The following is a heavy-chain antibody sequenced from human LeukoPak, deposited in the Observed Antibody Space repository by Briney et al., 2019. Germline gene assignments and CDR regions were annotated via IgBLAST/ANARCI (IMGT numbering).Heavy chain of an antibody. J-gene: IGHJ4*02. CDR3: ARGPISSLAFDY. CDR1: AFTVSSNH. D-gene: IGHD3-16*02. Sequence: PGGSLRLSCAASAFTVSSNHMSWVRQAPGKGLEWVSLICSGGGTYYADSVKGRFTISRDNSKNTLYLQMNSLRAEDTAVYYCARGPISSLAFDYWGQGTLVTVSS. CDR2: ICSGGGT. V-gene: IGHV3-66*01.